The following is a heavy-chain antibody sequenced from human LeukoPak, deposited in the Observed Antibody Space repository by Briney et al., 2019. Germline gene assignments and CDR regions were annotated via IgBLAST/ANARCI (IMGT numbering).Heavy chain of an antibody. Sequence: SETLSLTCTVSGGTISSYYWSWIRQPAGKGLEWIGSIHSSGKTNYNPTLKSRVTMSVDTSKKQFSLNLSSLTAADTAEYFCARAESDWKNAYYYYYMDVWGKGTTVTVSS. CDR1: GGTISSYY. D-gene: IGHD1/OR15-1a*01. CDR3: ARAESDWKNAYYYYYMDV. J-gene: IGHJ6*03. V-gene: IGHV4-4*07. CDR2: IHSSGKT.